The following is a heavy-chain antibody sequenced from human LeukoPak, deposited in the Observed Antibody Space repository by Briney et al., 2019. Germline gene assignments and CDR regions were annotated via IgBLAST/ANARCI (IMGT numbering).Heavy chain of an antibody. Sequence: GGSLRLSCAASGFSFSRYPMGWVRQAPGKGLEWVSGISAGGDGTYHADPVKGRFTISRDNSKNTLYLQMNSLRVDDTAVYYCARDIVVVPAPARDGWFDPWGQGTLVTVSS. D-gene: IGHD2-2*01. CDR1: GFSFSRYP. J-gene: IGHJ5*02. V-gene: IGHV3-23*01. CDR2: ISAGGDGT. CDR3: ARDIVVVPAPARDGWFDP.